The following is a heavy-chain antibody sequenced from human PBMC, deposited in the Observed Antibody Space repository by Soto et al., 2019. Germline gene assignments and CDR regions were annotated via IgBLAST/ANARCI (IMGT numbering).Heavy chain of an antibody. J-gene: IGHJ6*01. CDR1: GGTFSSYA. CDR2: IIPIFGTA. D-gene: IGHD2-15*01. CDR3: ARVCSGGSCYSRGSRSDYYYGMEV. Sequence: QVQLVQSGAEVKKPGSSVKVSCKAAGGTFSSYAISWVRQAPGQGLEWMGGIIPIFGTANYAQKFQGRVTITEDELRSTADMELSSLRSEDPAVYYCARVCSGGSCYSRGSRSDYYYGMEVWGQGTTVTVSS. V-gene: IGHV1-69*01.